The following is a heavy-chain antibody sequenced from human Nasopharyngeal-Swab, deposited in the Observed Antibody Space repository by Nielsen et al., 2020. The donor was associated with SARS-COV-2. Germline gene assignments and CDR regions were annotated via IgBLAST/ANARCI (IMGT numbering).Heavy chain of an antibody. V-gene: IGHV1-8*01. Sequence: ASVKVSCKASGYTFTSYDINWVRQATAQGLEWMGWMNPNSGNTGYAQKFQGRVTMTRNTSIRTAYMELSSLRSEDTAVYYSARGRSITMIVVVITTEWYYYMDVWTKGTTVTVSS. CDR3: ARGRSITMIVVVITTEWYYYMDV. D-gene: IGHD3-22*01. J-gene: IGHJ6*03. CDR1: GYTFTSYD. CDR2: MNPNSGNT.